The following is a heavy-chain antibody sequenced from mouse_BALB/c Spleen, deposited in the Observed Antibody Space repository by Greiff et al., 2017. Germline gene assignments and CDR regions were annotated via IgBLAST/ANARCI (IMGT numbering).Heavy chain of an antibody. V-gene: IGHV1-82*01. Sequence: VQLQQSGPELVKPGASVKISCKASGYAFSSSWMNWVKQRPGQGLEWIGRIYPGDGDTNYNGKFKGKATLTADKSSSTAYMQLSSLTSVDSAVYFCATQGGVYYGPFAYWGQGTLVTVSA. CDR1: GYAFSSSW. J-gene: IGHJ3*01. CDR3: ATQGGVYYGPFAY. D-gene: IGHD1-2*01. CDR2: IYPGDGDT.